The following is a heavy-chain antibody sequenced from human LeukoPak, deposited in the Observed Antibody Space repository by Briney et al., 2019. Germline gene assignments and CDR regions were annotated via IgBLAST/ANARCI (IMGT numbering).Heavy chain of an antibody. Sequence: GGSLRLSCAASGFIFSGYYMNWIRQAPGKGLEWVSHINGGGTTKYYADSVRGRFTLSRDNAKNTLYLQMNNLRAEDTAVYYCTRGVFSDVWGTGTTVTVSS. J-gene: IGHJ6*04. V-gene: IGHV3-11*01. CDR1: GFIFSGYY. CDR2: INGGGTTK. CDR3: TRGVFSDV.